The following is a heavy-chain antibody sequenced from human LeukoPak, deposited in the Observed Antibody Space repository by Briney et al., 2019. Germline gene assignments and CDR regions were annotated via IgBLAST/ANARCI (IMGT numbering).Heavy chain of an antibody. CDR1: GGSISSYY. D-gene: IGHD6-19*01. CDR3: ARAKAVAGPYYYYYYMDV. J-gene: IGHJ6*03. CDR2: IYTSGST. V-gene: IGHV4-4*07. Sequence: SETLSLTCTVSGGSISSYYWSWIRQPAGKGLEWIGRIYTSGSTNYNPSLKSRVTMPVDTSKNQFSLKLSSVTAADTAVYYCARAKAVAGPYYYYYYMDVWGKGTTVTVSS.